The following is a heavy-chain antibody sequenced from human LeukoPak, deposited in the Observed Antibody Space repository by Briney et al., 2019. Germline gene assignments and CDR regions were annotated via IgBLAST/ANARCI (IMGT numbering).Heavy chain of an antibody. Sequence: SETLSLTCTVSGGSISSGDYYWSWIRQPPGKGLEWIGYIYYSGSTYYNPSLKSRVTISVDTSKNQFSLKLSSVTAADTAVYYCARGRGYYYDSSPKYYFDYWGQGTLVTVSS. J-gene: IGHJ4*02. D-gene: IGHD3-22*01. V-gene: IGHV4-30-4*01. CDR3: ARGRGYYYDSSPKYYFDY. CDR2: IYYSGST. CDR1: GGSISSGDYY.